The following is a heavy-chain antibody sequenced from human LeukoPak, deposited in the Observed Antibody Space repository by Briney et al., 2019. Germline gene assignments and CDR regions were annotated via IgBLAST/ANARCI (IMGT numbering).Heavy chain of an antibody. CDR3: AKDLSGYRHYFDY. CDR2: IYSGGST. V-gene: IGHV3-53*05. J-gene: IGHJ4*02. CDR1: GFTVSSNY. Sequence: PGGSLRLSCAASGFTVSSNYMNWVRQAPGKGLEWVSVIYSGGSTYYADSVKGRFTISRDNSKNTLYLQMNSLRAEDTAVYYCAKDLSGYRHYFDYWGQGTLVTVSS. D-gene: IGHD3-22*01.